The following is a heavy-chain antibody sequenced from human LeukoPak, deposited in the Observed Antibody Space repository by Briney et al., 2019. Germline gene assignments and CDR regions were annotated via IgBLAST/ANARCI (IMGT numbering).Heavy chain of an antibody. Sequence: SETLSLTCAVYGGSFSGYYWSWIRQPPGKGLEWIGEINHSGSTNYNPSLKSRVTISVDTSKNQFSLKLSSVTAADTAVYYCARGILEVNWFDPWGQGTLVTVSS. J-gene: IGHJ5*02. V-gene: IGHV4-34*01. D-gene: IGHD3-3*01. CDR2: INHSGST. CDR3: ARGILEVNWFDP. CDR1: GGSFSGYY.